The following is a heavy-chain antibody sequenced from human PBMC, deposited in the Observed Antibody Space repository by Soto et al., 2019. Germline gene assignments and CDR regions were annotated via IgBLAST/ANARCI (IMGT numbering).Heavy chain of an antibody. J-gene: IGHJ4*02. V-gene: IGHV3-23*01. CDR2: ISGSGGST. CDR3: AKGDYSFIVVVPAAMFF. D-gene: IGHD2-2*01. CDR1: GFTFSSYA. Sequence: PGGSLRLSCAASGFTFSSYAMSWVRQAPGKGLEWVSAISGSGGSTYYADSVKGRFTIPRDNSKNTLYLQMNSLRAEDTAVYYCAKGDYSFIVVVPAAMFFWGQGTLVTVSS.